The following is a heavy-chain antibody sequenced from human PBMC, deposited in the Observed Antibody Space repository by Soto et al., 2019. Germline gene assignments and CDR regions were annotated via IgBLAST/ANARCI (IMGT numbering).Heavy chain of an antibody. Sequence: HVQLVESGGGVVQPGRSLRLSCAVSGFNFSSYGMHWVRQAPGKGLEWVAVISYDGSHKASADSVNGRFAISRDNSNNALFQQKNGLRVRDTAVYYCAKDHVKTSSWPADWGQGTLVTVSS. CDR1: GFNFSSYG. V-gene: IGHV3-30*18. CDR3: AKDHVKTSSWPAD. D-gene: IGHD2-2*01. J-gene: IGHJ4*02. CDR2: ISYDGSHK.